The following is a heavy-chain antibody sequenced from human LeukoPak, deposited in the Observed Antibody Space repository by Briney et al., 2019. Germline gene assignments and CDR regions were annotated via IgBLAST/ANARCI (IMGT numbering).Heavy chain of an antibody. CDR2: IYHDGRS. Sequence: PSETLSLTCTVAGDSFSDYYWNWIRQSPGKGLEWIGYIYHDGRSNYSPSLKGRVAISMDTSRQQFSLKLSSVTAADTAVYYCAARNGDCYSCGMDVWGQGTTVTVSS. V-gene: IGHV4-59*12. CDR1: GDSFSDYY. D-gene: IGHD2-8*01. J-gene: IGHJ6*02. CDR3: AARNGDCYSCGMDV.